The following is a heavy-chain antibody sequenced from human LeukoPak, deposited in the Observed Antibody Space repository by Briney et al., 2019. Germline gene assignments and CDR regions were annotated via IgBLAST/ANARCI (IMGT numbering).Heavy chain of an antibody. CDR3: AKDRGLLFGEFHDY. CDR1: GFTFSSYA. CDR2: ISGSGGST. V-gene: IGHV3-23*01. Sequence: GGSLRLSCAASGFTFSSYAMSWVRQAPGKGLEWVSAISGSGGSTYYADSVKGRFTISRDNSKNTLYLQMNGLRAEDTAVYYCAKDRGLLFGEFHDYWGQGTLVTVSS. J-gene: IGHJ4*02. D-gene: IGHD3-10*02.